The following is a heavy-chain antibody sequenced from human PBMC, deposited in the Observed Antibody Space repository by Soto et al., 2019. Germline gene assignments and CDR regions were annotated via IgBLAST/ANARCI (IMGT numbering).Heavy chain of an antibody. CDR2: LWYDGSNK. D-gene: IGHD6-13*01. CDR1: GFTFSSYG. V-gene: IGHV3-33*01. Sequence: GGSLRLSCAASGFTFSSYGMHWVRQAPGKGLEWVAVLWYDGSNKYYADSVKGRFTISRDNSKNTLYLQMNSLRAEDTAVYYCARDQRIAAAGYYYYYGMDVWGQGTTVTVSS. J-gene: IGHJ6*02. CDR3: ARDQRIAAAGYYYYYGMDV.